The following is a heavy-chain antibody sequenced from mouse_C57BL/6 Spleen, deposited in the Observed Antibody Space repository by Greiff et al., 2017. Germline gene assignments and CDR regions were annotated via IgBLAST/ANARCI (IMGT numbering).Heavy chain of an antibody. V-gene: IGHV1-69*01. Sequence: QVQLQQPGAELVMPGASVKLSCKASGYTFTSYWMHWVKQRPGQGLEWIGEIDPSDSYTNYTQKFKGKSTLTVDKSSSTAYMQLSSLTSEDSAVYYCARHSNSYIDYWGQGTTLTVSS. CDR2: IDPSDSYT. D-gene: IGHD2-5*01. CDR1: GYTFTSYW. CDR3: ARHSNSYIDY. J-gene: IGHJ2*01.